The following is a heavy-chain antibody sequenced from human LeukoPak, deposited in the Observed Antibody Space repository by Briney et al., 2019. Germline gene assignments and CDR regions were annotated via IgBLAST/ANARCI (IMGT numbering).Heavy chain of an antibody. D-gene: IGHD2-2*02. CDR3: AKDLQRSVVVPAAIGY. Sequence: PGGSLRLSCAASGLTFSSYAMSWVRQAPGKGLEWVSAISGSGGSTYYADSVKGRFTISRDNSKNTLYLQMNSLRAEDTAVYYCAKDLQRSVVVPAAIGYWGQGTLVTVSS. CDR1: GLTFSSYA. J-gene: IGHJ4*02. CDR2: ISGSGGST. V-gene: IGHV3-23*01.